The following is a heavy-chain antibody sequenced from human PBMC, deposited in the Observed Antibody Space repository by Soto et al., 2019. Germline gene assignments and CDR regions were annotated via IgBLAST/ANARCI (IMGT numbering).Heavy chain of an antibody. CDR3: AKLPLVLALGFDY. J-gene: IGHJ4*02. V-gene: IGHV3-15*07. CDR2: IKSKTDGGTP. Sequence: GGSLRLSCAASGFTFTTAWINWVRQAPGKGLEWVGRIKSKTDGGTPDFAAPVKGRFTISRDNSKNTLFLQMNSLRAEDTAVYYCAKLPLVLALGFDYWGQGTLVTVSS. CDR1: GFTFTTAW.